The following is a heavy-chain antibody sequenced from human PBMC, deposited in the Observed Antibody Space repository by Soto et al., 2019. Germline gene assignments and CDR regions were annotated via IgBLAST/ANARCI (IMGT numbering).Heavy chain of an antibody. CDR1: GGSISGGGYS. D-gene: IGHD2-2*01. V-gene: IGHV4-30-2*01. CDR3: ARSGVPAAFLFDP. Sequence: QLQLQESGSGLVKPSQTLSLTCAVSGGSISGGGYSWSWIRQPPGQGLEWIGYISHSGRTYYNPSLKSRVTISVDRSTNQFSLNLSSVTAADTAVYYCARSGVPAAFLFDPWGQGTLLTVCS. J-gene: IGHJ5*02. CDR2: ISHSGRT.